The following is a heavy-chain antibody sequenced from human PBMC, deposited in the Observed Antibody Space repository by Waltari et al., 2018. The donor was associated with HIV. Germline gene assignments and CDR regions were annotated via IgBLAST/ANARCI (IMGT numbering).Heavy chain of an antibody. CDR3: ARMPILGYGSYAFDS. J-gene: IGHJ4*02. Sequence: QVQLKQWGAGVLKPSETLSLTCAVYSESFSGNYWSWLRQPPGKGLEWIGEVNHSGSTNYNPSLKSRVTISIDTSKKQFSLRLTSVTAADTALYYCARMPILGYGSYAFDSWGQGTLVTVSS. CDR1: SESFSGNY. D-gene: IGHD6-13*01. V-gene: IGHV4-34*01. CDR2: VNHSGST.